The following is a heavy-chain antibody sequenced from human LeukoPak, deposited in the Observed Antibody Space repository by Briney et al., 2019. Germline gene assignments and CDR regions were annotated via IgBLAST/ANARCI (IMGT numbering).Heavy chain of an antibody. CDR2: INPSGGST. CDR3: ASFGAQRGNWAGSYYYDSSGYRAFDI. CDR1: GYTFTSYY. J-gene: IGHJ3*02. D-gene: IGHD3-22*01. Sequence: APVKVSCKASGYTFTSYYMHWVRQAPGQGLEWMGIINPSGGSTSYAQKFQGRVTMTRDTSTSTVYMELSSLRSEDTAVYYCASFGAQRGNWAGSYYYDSSGYRAFDIWGQGTMVTVSS. V-gene: IGHV1-46*01.